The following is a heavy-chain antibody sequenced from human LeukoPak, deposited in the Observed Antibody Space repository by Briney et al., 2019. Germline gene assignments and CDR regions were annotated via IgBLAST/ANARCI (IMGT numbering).Heavy chain of an antibody. Sequence: SVTQSLICTVSGHFISSSYWSWPPQPPGKGLECLGYFYYCGCTNYNPSLKSRVTIPVDTSKNHFSLKLNSATTPDHALYYLVCISVYYGAGGEVDFGGWGQGALVT. J-gene: IGHJ4*02. CDR1: GHFISSSY. D-gene: IGHD3-10*01. CDR3: VCISVYYGAGGEVDFGG. CDR2: FYYCGCT. V-gene: IGHV4-59*07.